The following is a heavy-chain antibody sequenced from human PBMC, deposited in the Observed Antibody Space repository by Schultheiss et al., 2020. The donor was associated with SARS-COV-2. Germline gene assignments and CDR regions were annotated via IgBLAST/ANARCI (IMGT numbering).Heavy chain of an antibody. V-gene: IGHV3-21*05. J-gene: IGHJ1*01. CDR1: GFIFSSYG. Sequence: GESLKISCAASGFIFSSYGIHWVRQAPGKGLEWVSYISSSGCSIYYADSVKGRFTISRDNAKNSLYLQMNSLRAEDTAVYYCARDYCGGCFQHWGQGTLVTVSS. CDR2: ISSSGCSI. CDR3: ARDYCGGCFQH. D-gene: IGHD2-21*01.